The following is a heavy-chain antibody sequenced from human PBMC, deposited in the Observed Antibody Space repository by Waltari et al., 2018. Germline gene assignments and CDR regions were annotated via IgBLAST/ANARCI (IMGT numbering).Heavy chain of an antibody. J-gene: IGHJ4*02. CDR1: GFTFSSYS. Sequence: EVQLVESGGGLVKPGGSLRLSCAASGFTFSSYSMNWVRQAPGKGLEWVSSISSSSSYIYYADSVKGRFTISRDNAKNSLYLQMNSLRAEDTAVCYCARGYMTTVTTLGYWGQGTLVTVSS. CDR3: ARGYMTTVTTLGY. CDR2: ISSSSSYI. D-gene: IGHD4-17*01. V-gene: IGHV3-21*01.